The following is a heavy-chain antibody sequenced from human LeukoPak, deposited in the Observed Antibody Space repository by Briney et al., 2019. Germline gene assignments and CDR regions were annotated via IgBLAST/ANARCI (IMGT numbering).Heavy chain of an antibody. CDR1: EFTFSTYA. J-gene: IGHJ6*02. D-gene: IGHD4-17*01. CDR2: ISGSGDST. CDR3: AKVPDYASLGMDV. V-gene: IGHV3-23*01. Sequence: QPGGSLRLSCAASEFTFSTYAMSWVRQAPEKGLEWVSVISGSGDSTYYADSVKGRFTISRDNSKNTLYLQMNSLRAEDTAVYYCAKVPDYASLGMDVWGQGTTVTVSS.